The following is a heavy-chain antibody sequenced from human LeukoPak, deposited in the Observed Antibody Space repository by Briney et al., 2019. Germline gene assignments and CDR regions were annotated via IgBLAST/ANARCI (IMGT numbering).Heavy chain of an antibody. J-gene: IGHJ6*02. CDR1: GGSFSGYY. V-gene: IGHV4-34*01. D-gene: IGHD2-21*02. CDR3: ASRQAVTARPGGMDV. CDR2: INHSGST. Sequence: SETLSLTCAVYGGSFSGYYWSWIRQPPGKGLEWIGEINHSGSTNYNPSLKSRVTILVDTSKNQFSLKLSSVTAADTAVYYCASRQAVTARPGGMDVWGQGTTVTVSS.